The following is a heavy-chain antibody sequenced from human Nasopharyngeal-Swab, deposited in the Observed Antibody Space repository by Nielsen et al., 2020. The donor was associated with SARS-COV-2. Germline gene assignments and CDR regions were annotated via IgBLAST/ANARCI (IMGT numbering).Heavy chain of an antibody. D-gene: IGHD3-3*01. J-gene: IGHJ4*02. Sequence: WIRQPPGKGLEWIGYIYYSGSTYYNPSLKSRLTISVDTSKNQFSLKLSSVTAADTAVYYCARAPTVFRVVITAFDYWGQGALVTVSS. CDR2: IYYSGST. V-gene: IGHV4-31*02. CDR3: ARAPTVFRVVITAFDY.